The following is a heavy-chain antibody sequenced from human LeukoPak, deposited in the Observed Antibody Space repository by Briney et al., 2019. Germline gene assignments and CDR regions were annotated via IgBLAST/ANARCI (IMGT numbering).Heavy chain of an antibody. J-gene: IGHJ4*02. CDR3: ASLGELNHYYGSGSYY. V-gene: IGHV3-23*01. CDR2: ISGSGGST. Sequence: PGGSLRLSCAASGFTFSSYEMNWVRQAPGRGLEWVSAISGSGGSTYYADSVKGRFTISRDNSKNTLYLQMNSLRAEDTAVYYCASLGELNHYYGSGSYYWGQGTLVTVSS. CDR1: GFTFSSYE. D-gene: IGHD3-10*01.